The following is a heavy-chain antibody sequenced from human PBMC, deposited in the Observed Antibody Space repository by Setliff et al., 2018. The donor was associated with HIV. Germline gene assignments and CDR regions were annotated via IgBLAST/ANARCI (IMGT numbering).Heavy chain of an antibody. CDR2: IYPSGSP. Sequence: PSETLSLTCTVSGGSISSYYWSWIRQPAGKGLEWVGRIYPSGSPNYNPSLKSRVTMSVDTSKNQFSLKLNSVTAADTAVYYCARAGHYYDSSGTALDYWGQGTLVTVSS. V-gene: IGHV4-4*07. CDR1: GGSISSYY. J-gene: IGHJ4*02. CDR3: ARAGHYYDSSGTALDY. D-gene: IGHD3-22*01.